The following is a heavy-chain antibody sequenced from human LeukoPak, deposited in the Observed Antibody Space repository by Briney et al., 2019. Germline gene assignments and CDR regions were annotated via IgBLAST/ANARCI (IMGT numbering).Heavy chain of an antibody. CDR3: TTEGVAAFDI. J-gene: IGHJ3*02. V-gene: IGHV3-15*01. CDR1: GFTFSNAW. Sequence: PGGSLRLSCAASGFTFSNAWMSWVRQAPGKGLEWVGRIKSKTDGGITDYAAPVKGRFTISRDDSKNTLYLQMNSLKTEDTAVYYRTTEGVAAFDIWGQGTMVTVSS. CDR2: IKSKTDGGIT.